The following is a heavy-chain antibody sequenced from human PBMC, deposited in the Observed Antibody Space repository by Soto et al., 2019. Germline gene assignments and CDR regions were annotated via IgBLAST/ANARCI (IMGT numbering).Heavy chain of an antibody. Sequence: AGGSLRLSCAASGFTFSSYAMSWVRQAPGKGLEWVSAISGSGGSTYYADSVKGRFTISRDNSKNTLYLQMNSLRAEDTAVYYCAKACCFAYCGGDCYSRGHYYYGMDVWGQGTTVTVSS. J-gene: IGHJ6*02. CDR3: AKACCFAYCGGDCYSRGHYYYGMDV. CDR1: GFTFSSYA. CDR2: ISGSGGST. D-gene: IGHD2-21*02. V-gene: IGHV3-23*01.